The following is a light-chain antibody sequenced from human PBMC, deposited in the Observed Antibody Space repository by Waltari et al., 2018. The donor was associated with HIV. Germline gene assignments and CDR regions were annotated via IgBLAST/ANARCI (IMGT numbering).Light chain of an antibody. V-gene: IGKV4-1*01. CDR3: QQYYNSPQT. CDR2: LAS. Sequence: DIVMIQSPDSLAVSLGERATINCKSSQSVLYSSNNKNYLAWYQQKPGQPPKLLIYLASTRDSGVPDRVSGSGSGTDFTLTINSLQAEDAAVYYCQQYYNSPQTFGQGTKVEI. CDR1: QSVLYSSNNKNY. J-gene: IGKJ1*01.